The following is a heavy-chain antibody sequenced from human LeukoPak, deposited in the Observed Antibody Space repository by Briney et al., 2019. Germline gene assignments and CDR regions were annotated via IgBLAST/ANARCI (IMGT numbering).Heavy chain of an antibody. Sequence: GESLKISCKGSGYSFTSYWISWVRQMPGRGLEWMVIINPSDSDTRYSPSFQGQVTISADKSISTAYLQWSSLKASDSAMYYCARAWNFDYWGQGTLVTVSS. J-gene: IGHJ4*02. CDR3: ARAWNFDY. D-gene: IGHD1-1*01. CDR2: INPSDSDT. V-gene: IGHV5-51*01. CDR1: GYSFTSYW.